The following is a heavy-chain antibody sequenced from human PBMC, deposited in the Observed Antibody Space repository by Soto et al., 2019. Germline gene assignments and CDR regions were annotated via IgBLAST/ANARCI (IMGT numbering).Heavy chain of an antibody. V-gene: IGHV4-61*03. J-gene: IGHJ4*02. CDR1: GASVSSDDYY. CDR3: TGTIGYCVNGVCYNMGSGDY. Sequence: QVQLQESGPGLVKPSATLSLTCTVSGASVSSDDYYWSRIRQPPGKGLEWIVCYGGKTSHNPSLKRRVNTSVDTSRDPLYLDLRAVTPADTAVYYCTGTIGYCVNGVCYNMGSGDYWGRGILVTVAS. CDR2: CYGGKT. D-gene: IGHD2-8*01.